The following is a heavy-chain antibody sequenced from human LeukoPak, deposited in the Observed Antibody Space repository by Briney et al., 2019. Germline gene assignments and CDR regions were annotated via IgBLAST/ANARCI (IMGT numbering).Heavy chain of an antibody. Sequence: SETLSLTCTVSGGSISSYYWSWIRQPPGKGLEWIGYIYYSGSTNYNPSLKSRVTISVDTSKNQFSLKLSSVTAADTAVYYCPRRSRDSSGWYNFDYWGQGTLVTVSS. D-gene: IGHD6-19*01. CDR3: PRRSRDSSGWYNFDY. J-gene: IGHJ4*02. CDR2: IYYSGST. CDR1: GGSISSYY. V-gene: IGHV4-59*01.